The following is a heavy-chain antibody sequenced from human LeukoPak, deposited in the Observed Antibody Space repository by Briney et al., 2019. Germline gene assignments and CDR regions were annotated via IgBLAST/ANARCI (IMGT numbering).Heavy chain of an antibody. D-gene: IGHD6-19*01. Sequence: QPGGSLRLSCAASGFTFSSYWMHWVRQAPGKGLVWVSRINSDGSTTNYADSVKGRFTISRDNAKNTLYLQMNSLRAEDTAVYYCARALGSGWYPDYFDYWGQGTLVTVSS. CDR1: GFTFSSYW. J-gene: IGHJ4*02. CDR3: ARALGSGWYPDYFDY. V-gene: IGHV3-74*01. CDR2: INSDGSTT.